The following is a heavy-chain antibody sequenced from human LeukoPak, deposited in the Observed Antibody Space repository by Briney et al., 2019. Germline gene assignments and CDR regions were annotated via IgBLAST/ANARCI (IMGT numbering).Heavy chain of an antibody. CDR3: ARDGGYSGYDVKFLRYYYYYYMDV. CDR1: GGTFSSYA. J-gene: IGHJ6*03. Sequence: ASVKVSCKASGGTFSSYAISWVRQAPGQGLEWMGWINPNSGGANYAQKFQGRVTMTRDTSISTAYMELSRLRSDDTAVYYCARDGGYSGYDVKFLRYYYYYYMDVWGKGTTVTVSS. V-gene: IGHV1-2*02. D-gene: IGHD5-12*01. CDR2: INPNSGGA.